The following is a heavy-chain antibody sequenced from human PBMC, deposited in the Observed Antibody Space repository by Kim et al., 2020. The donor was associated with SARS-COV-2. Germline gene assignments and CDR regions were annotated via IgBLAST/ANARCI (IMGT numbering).Heavy chain of an antibody. CDR3: AKGGSSAWHDY. V-gene: IGHV3-23*01. Sequence: YYADSVKGRFTSSRDNSKNTLYLQMNSLRAEDTAVYYCAKGGSSAWHDYWGQGTLVTVSS. J-gene: IGHJ4*02. D-gene: IGHD6-19*01.